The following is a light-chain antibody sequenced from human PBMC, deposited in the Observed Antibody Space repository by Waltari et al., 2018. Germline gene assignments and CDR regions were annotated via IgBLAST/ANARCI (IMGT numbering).Light chain of an antibody. CDR1: ALPRKH. CDR2: EDN. J-gene: IGLJ3*02. CDR3: YSTDSTGNLWV. V-gene: IGLV3-10*01. Sequence: SYELTQPPSVSVSTGQTARIACAGDALPRKHVYGYQHKPGQAPKLVIYEDNKRPSGISERFSASSSGTLATLSIAGAQIEDEADYYCYSTDSTGNLWVFGGGTKVNVL.